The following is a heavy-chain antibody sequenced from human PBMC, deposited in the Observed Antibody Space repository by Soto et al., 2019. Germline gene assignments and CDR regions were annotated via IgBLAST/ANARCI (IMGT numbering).Heavy chain of an antibody. D-gene: IGHD3-10*01. CDR1: GGSISSSSYY. J-gene: IGHJ3*02. V-gene: IGHV4-39*01. Sequence: SETLSLTFTVSGGSISSSSYYWGWIRQPPGKGLEWIGSIYYSGSTYYNPSLKSRVTISVDTSKNQFSLKLSSVTAADTAVYYCARHGGTMVRGVIISAFDIWGQGTMVTVSS. CDR3: ARHGGTMVRGVIISAFDI. CDR2: IYYSGST.